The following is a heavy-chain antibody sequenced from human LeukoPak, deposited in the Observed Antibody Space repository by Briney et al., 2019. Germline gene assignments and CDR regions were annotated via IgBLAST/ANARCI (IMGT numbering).Heavy chain of an antibody. V-gene: IGHV3-30*18. CDR2: ISYDGSNN. CDR1: GFTFSTYG. J-gene: IGHJ3*02. CDR3: AKVTYSNSGSYDDAFDI. D-gene: IGHD1-26*01. Sequence: GGSLRLSCAGPGFTFSTYGMHWVRQAPGKGLEWVAVISYDGSNNYYADSVKGRFTISRDNSKNTLYLQMNSLRAEDTAVYYCAKVTYSNSGSYDDAFDIWGQGTMVTVSS.